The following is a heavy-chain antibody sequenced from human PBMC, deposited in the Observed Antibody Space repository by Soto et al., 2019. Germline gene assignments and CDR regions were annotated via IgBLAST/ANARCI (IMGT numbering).Heavy chain of an antibody. V-gene: IGHV1-69*02. J-gene: IGHJ4*02. CDR1: GGTISGYT. Sequence: SVKVSSKDSGGTISGYTLSWVRQAPGQGLEWMGRIIPILGIANYAQKFQGRVTITADKSTSTAYMELSSLRSEDTAVYYCLNIPHFWGQGSLVTVSS. CDR2: IIPILGIA. CDR3: LNIPHF.